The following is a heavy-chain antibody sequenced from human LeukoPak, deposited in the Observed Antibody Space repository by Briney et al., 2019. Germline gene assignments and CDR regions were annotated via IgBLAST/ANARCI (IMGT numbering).Heavy chain of an antibody. CDR3: ARGASQKYDFWSGYDLDY. CDR2: INHSGST. CDR1: GGSFSGYC. V-gene: IGHV4-34*01. Sequence: PSETLSLTCAFYGGSFSGYCWSWIREPPGKGLEWIGEINHSGSTNYNPSLKSRVTISVDTSKNQFSLKLSSVTAADTAVYYCARGASQKYDFWSGYDLDYWGQGTLVTVSS. J-gene: IGHJ4*02. D-gene: IGHD3-3*01.